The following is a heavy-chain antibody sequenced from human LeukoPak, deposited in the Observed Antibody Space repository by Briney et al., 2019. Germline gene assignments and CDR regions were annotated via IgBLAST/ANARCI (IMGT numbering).Heavy chain of an antibody. Sequence: ASVKVSCKASGYTFTDYYMHWVRQAPGQGLERMGRIDPSSGSTTYAQDLQGRVAMTWATSISTAYMDLTRLRSDDTAVYYCARDNRGSLDYWGQGTQVTVSS. D-gene: IGHD1-26*01. CDR3: ARDNRGSLDY. J-gene: IGHJ4*02. V-gene: IGHV1-2*06. CDR1: GYTFTDYY. CDR2: IDPSSGST.